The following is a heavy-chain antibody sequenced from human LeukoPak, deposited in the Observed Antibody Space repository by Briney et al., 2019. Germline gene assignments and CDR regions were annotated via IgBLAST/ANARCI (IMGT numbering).Heavy chain of an antibody. V-gene: IGHV1-18*04. D-gene: IGHD5-18*01. Sequence: GASLKVSCKASGYTFTIYGISWVRQAPGQGLEWMGRTSAYNGNTNYAQKLQGRVTMTTDTSTRTAYMELRSLRSDDTAVYYCARDYLPDTAMVNYYYGMDVWGKGTTVTVSS. J-gene: IGHJ6*04. CDR2: TSAYNGNT. CDR1: GYTFTIYG. CDR3: ARDYLPDTAMVNYYYGMDV.